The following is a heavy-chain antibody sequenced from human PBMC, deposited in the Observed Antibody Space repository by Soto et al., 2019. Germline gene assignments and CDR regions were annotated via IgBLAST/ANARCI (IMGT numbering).Heavy chain of an antibody. Sequence: PGGSLRLSCAVSGFIFSNYAMSWVRQAPGKGLEWVSGLSGSGISTYYADSVKGRFTISRDNSKNTLHLQMNSLRAEDTAVYYCAKDRRIAVVLESFDWWGQGTLVTVSS. J-gene: IGHJ4*02. CDR3: AKDRRIAVVLESFDW. D-gene: IGHD2-2*01. CDR2: LSGSGIST. V-gene: IGHV3-23*01. CDR1: GFIFSNYA.